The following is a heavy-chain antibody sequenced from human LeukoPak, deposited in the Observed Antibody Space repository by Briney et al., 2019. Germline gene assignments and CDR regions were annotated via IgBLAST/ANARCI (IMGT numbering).Heavy chain of an antibody. J-gene: IGHJ6*03. CDR1: GYTFTSYA. Sequence: ASVKVSCKASGYTFTSYAMNWVRQAPGQGLEWMGWINTNTGNPTYAQGFTGRFVFSLDTSVSTAYLQISSLKAEDTAVYYCARADGLRFLEWLVYYYMDVWGKGTTVTISS. V-gene: IGHV7-4-1*02. D-gene: IGHD3-3*01. CDR2: INTNTGNP. CDR3: ARADGLRFLEWLVYYYMDV.